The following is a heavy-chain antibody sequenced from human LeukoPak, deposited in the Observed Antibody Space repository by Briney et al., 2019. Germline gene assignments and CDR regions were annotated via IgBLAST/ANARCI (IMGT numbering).Heavy chain of an antibody. CDR3: ARGKRGITMVRGVIIPFDY. J-gene: IGHJ4*02. V-gene: IGHV4-34*01. D-gene: IGHD3-10*01. Sequence: SETLSLTCAVYGGSFSGYYLSWIRQPPGKGLEWIGEINHSGSTNYNPSLKSRVTISVDTSKNQFSLKLSSVTAADTAVYYCARGKRGITMVRGVIIPFDYWGQGTLVTVSS. CDR1: GGSFSGYY. CDR2: INHSGST.